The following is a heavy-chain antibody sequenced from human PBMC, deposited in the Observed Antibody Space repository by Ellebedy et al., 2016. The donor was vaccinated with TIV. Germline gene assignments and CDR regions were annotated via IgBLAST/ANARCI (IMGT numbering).Heavy chain of an antibody. V-gene: IGHV1-2*02. D-gene: IGHD3-10*02. CDR1: GFTFTSYY. J-gene: IGHJ4*02. CDR2: INPNTGAT. Sequence: AASVKVSCKASGFTFTSYYIHWVRQAPGQGLEWMGWINPNTGATKYAQKFQGRVTMTRATSISTTYTELSSLRSDDAAVYYCAKALSAYDYYVLDFWGQGTLLTVSS. CDR3: AKALSAYDYYVLDF.